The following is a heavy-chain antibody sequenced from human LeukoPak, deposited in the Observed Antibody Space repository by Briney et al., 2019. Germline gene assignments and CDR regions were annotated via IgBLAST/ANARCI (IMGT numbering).Heavy chain of an antibody. CDR1: GGSISSNNW. Sequence: SGTLSLTCAVSGGSISSNNWWGWVRQPPGKGLEWIGEIYHSGSPNYNPSLKSRVTISVVKSRNHFSLNLSSVTAADTAVYYCARVNINNWHSCDYWGQGTLVTVSS. CDR2: IYHSGSP. CDR3: ARVNINNWHSCDY. J-gene: IGHJ4*02. D-gene: IGHD1-1*01. V-gene: IGHV4-4*02.